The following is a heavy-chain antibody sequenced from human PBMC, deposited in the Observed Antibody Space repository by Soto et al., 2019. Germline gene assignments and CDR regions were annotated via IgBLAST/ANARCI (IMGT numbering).Heavy chain of an antibody. CDR1: GFTFSSYE. V-gene: IGHV3-48*03. Sequence: PGGSLRLSCAASGFTFSSYEMNWVRQAPGKGLEWVSYISSSGSTVYYADSVKGRFTISRDNANNSLYLQMNSLRAEDTAVYYWARAKVLTGYYRAYYYYYDMDVWGQGTTVTVSS. J-gene: IGHJ6*02. CDR3: ARAKVLTGYYRAYYYYYDMDV. CDR2: ISSSGSTV. D-gene: IGHD3-9*01.